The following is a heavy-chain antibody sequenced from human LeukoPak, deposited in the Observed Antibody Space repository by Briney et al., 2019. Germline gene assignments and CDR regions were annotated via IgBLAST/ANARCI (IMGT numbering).Heavy chain of an antibody. CDR3: AGGPPGTPVGFDV. Sequence: GSSVKVSCKASVGMFNTYAISWVRQAPGPGLGWMGRITPLSATPSQSQSIQGRIPITADISTNTVYLDLSSLRSEDTALYFCAGGPPGTPVGFDVGDQETMVTVPS. J-gene: IGHJ3*01. V-gene: IGHV1-69*06. D-gene: IGHD3-10*01. CDR1: VGMFNTYA. CDR2: ITPLSATP.